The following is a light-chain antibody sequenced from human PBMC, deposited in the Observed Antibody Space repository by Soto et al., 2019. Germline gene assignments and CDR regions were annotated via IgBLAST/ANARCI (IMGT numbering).Light chain of an antibody. J-gene: IGLJ2*01. V-gene: IGLV2-14*01. Sequence: QSALTQPASLSGSPGQSITISCTGTSSDVGTYIYVSWYQQHPGKAPKLMIYEVSNRPSGVSNRFSGSKSGNTASLTISGLQAEDEADYYCSSYTSSSILVFGGGTKLTVL. CDR3: SSYTSSSILV. CDR2: EVS. CDR1: SSDVGTYIY.